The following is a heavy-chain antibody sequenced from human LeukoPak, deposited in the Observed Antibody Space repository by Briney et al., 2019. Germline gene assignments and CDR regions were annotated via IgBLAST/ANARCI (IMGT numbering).Heavy chain of an antibody. CDR1: GFTFSSYA. V-gene: IGHV3-7*01. J-gene: IGHJ4*02. CDR3: ARGRYYDTWRDGYYFDY. Sequence: GGSLRLSCAASGFTFSSYAMSWVRQAPGKGLEWVANIKQDGSGKYYVDSVKGRFTISRDNAKNSLYLQMNSLRAEDTAVYYCARGRYYDTWRDGYYFDYWGQGTLVTVSS. CDR2: IKQDGSGK. D-gene: IGHD3-22*01.